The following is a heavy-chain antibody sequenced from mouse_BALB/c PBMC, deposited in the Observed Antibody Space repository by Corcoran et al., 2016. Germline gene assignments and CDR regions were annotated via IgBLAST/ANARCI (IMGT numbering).Heavy chain of an antibody. J-gene: IGHJ4*01. CDR3: ARPGYGSVYAMDY. CDR1: GYSFTGYY. D-gene: IGHD1-1*01. Sequence: LVKTGASVKISCKASGYSFTGYYKPWVKQSHGKSLEWIGYISCYNGATSYNQKFKGKATFTVDTSSSTAYMQFNSLTSEDSAVYYCARPGYGSVYAMDYWGQGTSVTVSS. CDR2: ISCYNGAT. V-gene: IGHV1S34*01.